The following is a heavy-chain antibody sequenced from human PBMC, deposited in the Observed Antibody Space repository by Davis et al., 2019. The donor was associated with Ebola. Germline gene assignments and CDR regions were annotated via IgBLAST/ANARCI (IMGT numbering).Heavy chain of an antibody. CDR2: ISSSGSTI. Sequence: GGSLRLSCAASGFTFSSYEMNWVRQAPGKGLEWVSYISSSGSTIYYADSVKGRFTISRDNAKNTLYLQMNSLRAEDTAVYYCARRGLEIYYYYGMDVWGQGTTVTVSS. D-gene: IGHD3-3*01. CDR1: GFTFSSYE. CDR3: ARRGLEIYYYYGMDV. V-gene: IGHV3-48*03. J-gene: IGHJ6*02.